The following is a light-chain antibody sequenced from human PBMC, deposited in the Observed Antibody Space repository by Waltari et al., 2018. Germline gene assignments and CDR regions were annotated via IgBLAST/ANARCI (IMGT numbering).Light chain of an antibody. V-gene: IGLV1-44*01. J-gene: IGLJ3*02. CDR1: RSNIGRNT. CDR2: SNY. Sequence: QSVLTQPPSASGTPGQRVTLSCSGSRSNIGRNTVNWYQHLPGTAPNLLIYSNYQRPSGVPDRFSGSKSGTSASLAISGLQSEDEADYYCSTWDDSLNGWVFGGGTKLTVL. CDR3: STWDDSLNGWV.